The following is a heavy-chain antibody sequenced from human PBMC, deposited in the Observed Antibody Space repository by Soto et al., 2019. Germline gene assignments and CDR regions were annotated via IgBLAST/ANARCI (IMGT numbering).Heavy chain of an antibody. CDR2: ISYDGSTK. V-gene: IGHV3-30-3*01. D-gene: IGHD3-10*01. Sequence: QVQLMESGGGVVQPGGSLRLSCAASGFTFRSYAIHWVRQAPGKGLEWVAIISYDGSTKFYTDSVKGRFTISRDNSNNTLYLQVNRLRSEDTAIYYCARDGRTGTTLPHGGLDQWGQGTLVTVSS. J-gene: IGHJ4*02. CDR3: ARDGRTGTTLPHGGLDQ. CDR1: GFTFRSYA.